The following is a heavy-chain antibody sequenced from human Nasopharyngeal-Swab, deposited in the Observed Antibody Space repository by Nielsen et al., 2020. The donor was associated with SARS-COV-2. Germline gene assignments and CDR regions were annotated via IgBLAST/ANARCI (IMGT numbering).Heavy chain of an antibody. Sequence: KVFCKGSGYSFTSYWIGWVRQMPGKGLEWMGIIYPGDSDTRYSPSFQGQVTISADKSISTAYLQWSSLKASDTAMYYCASLYGNYYYGMDVWGQGTTVTVSS. V-gene: IGHV5-51*01. CDR1: GYSFTSYW. D-gene: IGHD4-17*01. CDR3: ASLYGNYYYGMDV. CDR2: IYPGDSDT. J-gene: IGHJ6*02.